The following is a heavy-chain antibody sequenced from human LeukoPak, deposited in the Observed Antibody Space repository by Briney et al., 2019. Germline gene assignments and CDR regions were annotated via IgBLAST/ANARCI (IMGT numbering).Heavy chain of an antibody. J-gene: IGHJ4*02. CDR2: ISSSSSYI. Sequence: GGSLRLSCAASGFTFSSYSMNWVRQAPGKGLEWVSSISSSSSYIYYADAVKGRFTISRDNAKNSLYLQMNSLRAEDTAVYYCASLSRRDGYNYFDYWGQGTLVTVSS. V-gene: IGHV3-21*01. CDR3: ASLSRRDGYNYFDY. CDR1: GFTFSSYS. D-gene: IGHD5-24*01.